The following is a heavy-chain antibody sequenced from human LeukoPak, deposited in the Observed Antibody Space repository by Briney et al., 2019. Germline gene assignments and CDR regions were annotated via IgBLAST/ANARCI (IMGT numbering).Heavy chain of an antibody. CDR1: GFTFSSYW. J-gene: IGHJ4*02. D-gene: IGHD3-22*01. CDR3: ARFGGYYGLYYFDY. Sequence: PGGSLRLSCVASGFTFSSYWMHWVRQAPGKGLEWVSSISSSSSYIYYADSVKGRFTISRDNAKNSLYLQMNSLRAEETAVYYCARFGGYYGLYYFDYWGQGTLVTVSS. CDR2: ISSSSSYI. V-gene: IGHV3-21*01.